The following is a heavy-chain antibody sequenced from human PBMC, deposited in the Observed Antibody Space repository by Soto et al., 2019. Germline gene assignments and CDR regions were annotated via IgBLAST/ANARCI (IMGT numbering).Heavy chain of an antibody. J-gene: IGHJ4*02. Sequence: SETLALTCTVSGGSITTGGSYWSWIRQHPGKGLEWIGNIYHSGNTYYNPSLKSRLTISVDTSKNHFSLMVDSVTAADTAVYYCARARFQVLYGKPYFDSWGQGALVTVSS. CDR2: IYHSGNT. V-gene: IGHV4-31*03. D-gene: IGHD2-2*02. CDR1: GGSITTGGSY. CDR3: ARARFQVLYGKPYFDS.